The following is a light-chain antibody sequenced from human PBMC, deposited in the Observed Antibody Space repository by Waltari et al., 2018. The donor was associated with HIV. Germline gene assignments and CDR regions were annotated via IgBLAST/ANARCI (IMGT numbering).Light chain of an antibody. CDR3: AAWDDSLSGPV. CDR1: SSNIGNNY. CDR2: RSN. J-gene: IGLJ3*02. V-gene: IGLV1-47*01. Sequence: QSVLTQPPSASGTPGPRVTISCSGSSSNIGNNYVYWYHQLPGTAPKLLLYRSNQRPLGGPDGLSAYKSVTSAALAISGVRSEDEADYYCAAWDDSLSGPVFGGGTKLTVL.